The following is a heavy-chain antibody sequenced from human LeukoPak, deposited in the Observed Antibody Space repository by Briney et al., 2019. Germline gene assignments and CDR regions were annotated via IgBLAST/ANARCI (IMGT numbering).Heavy chain of an antibody. CDR2: IKQDGSEK. V-gene: IGHV3-7*01. CDR1: GFTFSNYG. J-gene: IGHJ1*01. D-gene: IGHD3-22*01. CDR3: AIMTTYYDSSAYYPFQH. Sequence: GGSLRLSCAASGFTFSNYGMSWVRQAPGKGLEWVANIKQDGSEKFYVDSVKGRFTVSRDNAKNSVFLQINSLRDEDTAVYYCAIMTTYYDSSAYYPFQHWGQGTLVTVSS.